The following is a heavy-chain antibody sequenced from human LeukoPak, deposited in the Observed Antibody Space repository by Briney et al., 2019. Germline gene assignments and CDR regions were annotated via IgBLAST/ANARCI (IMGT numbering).Heavy chain of an antibody. J-gene: IGHJ4*02. D-gene: IGHD3-22*01. CDR2: IWYDGSVE. CDR3: AKWPSSSGYYYFDY. Sequence: GGSLRLSCAASGFTFSRYGMHWVRQAPGKGLEWVAFIWYDGSVEYYGNSVKGRFSISRDNSKNTLYLQTNSLRAEDTAVYYCAKWPSSSGYYYFDYWGQGTLVTVSS. V-gene: IGHV3-30*02. CDR1: GFTFSRYG.